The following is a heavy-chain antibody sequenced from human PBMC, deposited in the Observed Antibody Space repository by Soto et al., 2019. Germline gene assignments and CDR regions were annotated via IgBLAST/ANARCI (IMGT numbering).Heavy chain of an antibody. CDR2: TYHSGNP. Sequence: SETLSLTCDVSGDTISTGGYTWAWIRQPPGKALEWIGHTYHSGNPYYNPSLKSRVTISVDTFKNQFSLRLISVTAADTAVYNCARQSFGGGMCTTEAFYIWGQGTMVTVSS. V-gene: IGHV4-30-2*03. J-gene: IGHJ3*02. CDR1: GDTISTGGYT. CDR3: ARQSFGGGMCTTEAFYI. D-gene: IGHD2-15*01.